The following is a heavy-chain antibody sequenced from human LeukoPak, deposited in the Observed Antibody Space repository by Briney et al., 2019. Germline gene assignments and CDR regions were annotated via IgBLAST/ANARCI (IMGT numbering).Heavy chain of an antibody. CDR3: ARSMYYYYMDV. CDR2: IDSDGIIT. J-gene: IGHJ6*03. V-gene: IGHV3-74*01. D-gene: IGHD2-8*01. CDR1: GFTFSTYW. Sequence: GGSLRLSCAASGFTFSTYWMHWVRQAPGKGLVWVSRIDSDGIITKYADSVKGRFTISRDNAKNTLYLQMSSLRAEDTGLYYCARSMYYYYMDVWGKGTTVTISS.